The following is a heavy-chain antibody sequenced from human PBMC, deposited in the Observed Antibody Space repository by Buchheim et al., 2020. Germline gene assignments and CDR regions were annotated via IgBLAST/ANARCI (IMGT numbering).Heavy chain of an antibody. CDR1: GFAFKTYG. CDR2: IWFDGIHK. J-gene: IGHJ3*02. Sequence: QVQLVESGGGVVQPGGSLRLSCAASGFAFKTYGMHWVRQAPGKGLEWVAFIWFDGIHKYYADSVKGRFTISRDNSKNTLFLQMNSLRVEDTAVFYCVGDHPNSGYAFDIWGQGT. CDR3: VGDHPNSGYAFDI. V-gene: IGHV3-33*01. D-gene: IGHD1-26*01.